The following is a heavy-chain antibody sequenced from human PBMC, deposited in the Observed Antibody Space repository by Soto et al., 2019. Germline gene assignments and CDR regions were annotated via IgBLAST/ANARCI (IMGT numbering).Heavy chain of an antibody. Sequence: QVQLQESGPGLVKPSQTLSLTCTVSGGSISSGGYYWSWIRQHPGKGLEWIGYIYYSGSTYYNPSLKRRVTISVDTSKNQFSLKLSSVTAADTAVYYCGRVLGGYYDFWSGYYLSGWFDPWGQGTLVTVSS. CDR1: GGSISSGGYY. J-gene: IGHJ5*02. V-gene: IGHV4-31*03. CDR3: GRVLGGYYDFWSGYYLSGWFDP. D-gene: IGHD3-3*01. CDR2: IYYSGST.